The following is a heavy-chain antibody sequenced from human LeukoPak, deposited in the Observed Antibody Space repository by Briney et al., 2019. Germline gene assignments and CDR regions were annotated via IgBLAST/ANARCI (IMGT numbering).Heavy chain of an antibody. D-gene: IGHD4-17*01. CDR1: GGSFSGYY. Sequence: SETLSLTCAVYGGSFSGYYWSWIRQPPGKGLEWIGEINHRGSTNYNPSLKSRVTISVDTSKNQFSLKLSSVTAADTAVYYCARHGDDCGVDPWGQGTLVTVSS. V-gene: IGHV4-34*01. CDR3: ARHGDDCGVDP. J-gene: IGHJ5*02. CDR2: INHRGST.